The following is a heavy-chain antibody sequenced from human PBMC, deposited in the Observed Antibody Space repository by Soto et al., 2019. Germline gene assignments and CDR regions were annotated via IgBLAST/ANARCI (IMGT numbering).Heavy chain of an antibody. CDR2: INHSGST. D-gene: IGHD6-19*01. Sequence: SETLSLTCAVYGGSFSGYYWSWIRQPPGKGLEWIGEINHSGSTNYNPSLKSRVTISVDTSKNQFSLKLSSVTAADTAVYYCARGIPQYRQWLVQLRTYYFDYWGQGTLVTVSS. CDR1: GGSFSGYY. J-gene: IGHJ4*02. V-gene: IGHV4-34*01. CDR3: ARGIPQYRQWLVQLRTYYFDY.